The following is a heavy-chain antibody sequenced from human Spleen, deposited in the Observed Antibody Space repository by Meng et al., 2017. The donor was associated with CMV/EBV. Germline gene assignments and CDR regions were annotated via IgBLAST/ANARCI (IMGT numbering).Heavy chain of an antibody. J-gene: IGHJ5*02. Sequence: GGSLRLSCVASGFTFSTYAMSWVHQAPGKGLEWVSVISASGASTYYADSVKGRFTISRDNSKNTLYLQMNSLRAEDTAVYYCAKGQGKSDYDFGWFDPWGQGTLVTVSS. CDR3: AKGQGKSDYDFGWFDP. CDR2: ISASGAST. V-gene: IGHV3-23*01. D-gene: IGHD5-12*01. CDR1: GFTFSTYA.